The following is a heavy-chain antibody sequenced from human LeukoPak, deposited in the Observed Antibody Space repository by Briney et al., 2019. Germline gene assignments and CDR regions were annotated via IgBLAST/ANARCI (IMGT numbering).Heavy chain of an antibody. CDR3: ASGDRVTMLRGGNIGYFDY. V-gene: IGHV1-2*02. Sequence: ASVKVSCKASGYTFSGYYMHWVRQAPGQGLEWMGWINPNSGGTDYAQKFQGRVIMTRDTSISTAYMELSRLRSDDTAVYYCASGDRVTMLRGGNIGYFDYWGQGTLVTVSS. CDR2: INPNSGGT. CDR1: GYTFSGYY. D-gene: IGHD3-10*01. J-gene: IGHJ4*02.